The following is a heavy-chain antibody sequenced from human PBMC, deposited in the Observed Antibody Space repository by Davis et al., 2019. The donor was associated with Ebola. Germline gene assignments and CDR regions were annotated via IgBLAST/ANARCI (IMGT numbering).Heavy chain of an antibody. CDR2: ISSSSSYI. V-gene: IGHV3-21*01. Sequence: GESLKISCAASGFTFSSHSMNWVRQAPGKGLEWVSSISSSSSYIYYADSVKGRFTISRDNAKNSLYLQMNSLRAEDTAVYYCARDLFVYPSEYSSSPIDHWGQGTLVTVSS. J-gene: IGHJ4*02. D-gene: IGHD6-6*01. CDR3: ARDLFVYPSEYSSSPIDH. CDR1: GFTFSSHS.